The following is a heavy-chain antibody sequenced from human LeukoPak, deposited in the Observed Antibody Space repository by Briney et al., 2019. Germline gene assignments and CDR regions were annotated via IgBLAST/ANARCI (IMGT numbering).Heavy chain of an antibody. J-gene: IGHJ5*02. CDR2: ISGSGGST. CDR3: AKGRGLGYCSSTSCLLNCFDP. Sequence: GGSLRLSCAASGFTFSSYSMNWVRQAPGKGLEWVSAISGSGGSTYYADSVKGRFTISRDNSKNTLYLQMNSLRAEDTAVYYCAKGRGLGYCSSTSCLLNCFDPWGQGTLVTVSS. V-gene: IGHV3-23*01. D-gene: IGHD2-2*01. CDR1: GFTFSSYS.